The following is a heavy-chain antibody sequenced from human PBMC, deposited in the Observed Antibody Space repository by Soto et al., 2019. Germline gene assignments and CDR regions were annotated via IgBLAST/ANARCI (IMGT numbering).Heavy chain of an antibody. CDR1: GGSISSGGYS. J-gene: IGHJ4*02. CDR2: IYHSGST. D-gene: IGHD4-17*01. Sequence: QLQLQGSGSGLVKPSQTLSLTCAVSGGSISSGGYSWSWIRQPPGKGLEWIGYIYHSGSTYYNPSLKSRVTISVDKSKNQFSLKLSSVTAADTAVYYCASGLVTTLHYWGQGTLVTVSS. CDR3: ASGLVTTLHY. V-gene: IGHV4-30-2*01.